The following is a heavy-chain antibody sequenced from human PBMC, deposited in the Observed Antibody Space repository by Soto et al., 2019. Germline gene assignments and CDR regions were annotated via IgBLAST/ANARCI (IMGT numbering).Heavy chain of an antibody. CDR1: GFTFSSYA. CDR2: ISGSGGST. V-gene: IGHV3-23*01. D-gene: IGHD3-3*01. J-gene: IGHJ5*02. Sequence: PGGSLRLSCAASGFTFSSYAMSWVRQAPGKGLEWVSAISGSGGSTYYADSVKGRFTISRDNSKNTLYLQMNSLRAEDTAVYYCAKDLGYDFWSRYLDWFDPWGQGTLVTVSS. CDR3: AKDLGYDFWSRYLDWFDP.